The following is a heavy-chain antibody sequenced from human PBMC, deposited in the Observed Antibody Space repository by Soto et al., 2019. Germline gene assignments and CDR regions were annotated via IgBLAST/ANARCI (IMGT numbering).Heavy chain of an antibody. CDR3: ARDPSEGRVGNWFES. Sequence: VGSLRLFCAASGFTFSRYGMNWLRQAPGKGLEWVASISSSTSYVYYADSVKGRFSTSRDNAKNILYLEMYGLRTEDTAVYYCARDPSEGRVGNWFESWGQGTLVTVSS. CDR2: ISSSTSYV. D-gene: IGHD2-2*01. V-gene: IGHV3-21*06. J-gene: IGHJ5*01. CDR1: GFTFSRYG.